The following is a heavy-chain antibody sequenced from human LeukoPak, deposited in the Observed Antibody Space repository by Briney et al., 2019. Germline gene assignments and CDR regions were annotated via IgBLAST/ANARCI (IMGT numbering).Heavy chain of an antibody. Sequence: SETLSLTCTVSGGSISSYFWSWIRQPPGKGLEWIGYIYYSGSTNYNPSLKSRVTISVDTSKNQFSLKLTSVTAADTAVYYCARDIYSSSWTAPYYWGQGTLVTVSS. CDR2: IYYSGST. V-gene: IGHV4-59*12. J-gene: IGHJ4*02. D-gene: IGHD6-13*01. CDR1: GGSISSYF. CDR3: ARDIYSSSWTAPYY.